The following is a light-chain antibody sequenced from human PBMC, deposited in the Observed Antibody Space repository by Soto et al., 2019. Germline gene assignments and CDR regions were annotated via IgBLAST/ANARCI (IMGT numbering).Light chain of an antibody. CDR2: DVS. V-gene: IGLV2-14*01. CDR1: SSVVGGYNY. Sequence: QSVLTHPASGSGSPGESIPISCTGNSSVVGGYNYVSWYQQHPGKAPKLMIYDVSNRPSGVSNRFSGSKSGNTASLTISGLQAEDEADYYCSSYTSSSTLVFGTGTKVTVL. CDR3: SSYTSSSTLV. J-gene: IGLJ1*01.